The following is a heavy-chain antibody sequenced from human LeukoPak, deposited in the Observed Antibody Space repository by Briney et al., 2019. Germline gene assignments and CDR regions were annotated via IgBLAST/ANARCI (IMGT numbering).Heavy chain of an antibody. D-gene: IGHD2-2*01. V-gene: IGHV1-2*02. CDR3: ARDLSTRGDEDRFDY. Sequence: ASVKASCKASGYTFTGYYVHWVRQAPGQGPEWMGWIIPSSGGTNYAKRFQGRVTMTRDTSISTAYMELSRLRSDDTAVYHCARDLSTRGDEDRFDYWGQGTLVTVSS. CDR2: IIPSSGGT. J-gene: IGHJ4*02. CDR1: GYTFTGYY.